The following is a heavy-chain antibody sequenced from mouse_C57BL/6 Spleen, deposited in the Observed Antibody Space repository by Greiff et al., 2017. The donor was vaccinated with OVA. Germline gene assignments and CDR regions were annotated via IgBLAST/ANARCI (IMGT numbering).Heavy chain of an antibody. J-gene: IGHJ2*01. CDR2: INPYNGDT. CDR3: ARQGYSNDY. D-gene: IGHD2-5*01. CDR1: GYSFTGYF. V-gene: IGHV1-20*01. Sequence: QLQESGPELVKPGASVKISCKASGYSFTGYFMNWVMQSHGKSLEWIGRINPYNGDTFYNQKFKGKATLTVDKSSSTAHMELRSLTSEDSAVYYCARQGYSNDYWGQGTTLTVSS.